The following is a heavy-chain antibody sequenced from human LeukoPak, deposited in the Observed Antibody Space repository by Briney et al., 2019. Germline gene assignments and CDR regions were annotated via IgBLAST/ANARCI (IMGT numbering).Heavy chain of an antibody. CDR3: AASRGPEYFQH. J-gene: IGHJ1*01. Sequence: PGGSLRLSCAASGFKFSSYVMRWVRQAPGKGLEWVSVISRSGDTTYYADSVKGRFTISRDNSKNTLYLQMNSLRAEDTAVYYCAASRGPEYFQHWGQGTLVTVSS. CDR2: ISRSGDTT. CDR1: GFKFSSYV. V-gene: IGHV3-23*01.